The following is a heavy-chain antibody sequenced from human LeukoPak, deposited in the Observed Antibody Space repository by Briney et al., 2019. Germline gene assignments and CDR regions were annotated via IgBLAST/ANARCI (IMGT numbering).Heavy chain of an antibody. CDR3: ARDILTGYPVDP. CDR1: GFTFDNYA. CDR2: LYSAGRT. J-gene: IGHJ5*02. D-gene: IGHD3-9*01. V-gene: IGHV3-53*05. Sequence: GGSLRLSCVSSGFTFDNYAMSWVRQAPGKGLEWVSILYSAGRTYYADSVKGRFTISRDNSKNTLYLQMKSLRAEDTAVYYCARDILTGYPVDPWGQGTLVTVSS.